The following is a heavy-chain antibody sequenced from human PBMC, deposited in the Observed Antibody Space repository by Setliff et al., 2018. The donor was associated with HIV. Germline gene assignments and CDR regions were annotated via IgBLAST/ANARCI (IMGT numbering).Heavy chain of an antibody. CDR2: ISVYNGNT. J-gene: IGHJ4*02. CDR3: ARVYCSGGSCFTFDY. Sequence: PSVKVSCKASGYTFTSYGVTWVRQAPGQGLEWMGWISVYNGNTNYAQKLQGRVTMTTDTSTSTAYMELRSLRSDDTAVYYCARVYCSGGSCFTFDYWGQGTLVTVSS. V-gene: IGHV1-18*01. D-gene: IGHD2-15*01. CDR1: GYTFTSYG.